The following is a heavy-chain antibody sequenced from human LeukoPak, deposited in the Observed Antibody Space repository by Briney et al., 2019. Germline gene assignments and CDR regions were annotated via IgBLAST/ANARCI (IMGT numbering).Heavy chain of an antibody. D-gene: IGHD6-6*01. CDR3: ARRVGSSSRYYYYYYYMDV. V-gene: IGHV1-18*01. Sequence: ALVKASCKASGYTVTRYGISWVRQSAGQGLGWLGWMSAYNGHTNEAQKPQRRPTMTTDTSTSTAYMELRSLRSDDTAVYYCARRVGSSSRYYYYYYYMDVWGKGTTVTVSS. CDR1: GYTVTRYG. J-gene: IGHJ6*03. CDR2: MSAYNGHT.